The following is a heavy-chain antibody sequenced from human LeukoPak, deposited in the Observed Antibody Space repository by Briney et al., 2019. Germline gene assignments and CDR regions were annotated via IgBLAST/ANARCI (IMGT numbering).Heavy chain of an antibody. D-gene: IGHD3-9*01. Sequence: SVKVSCKASGGTFSSYAISWVRQAPGQGLEWMGGIIPIFGTANYAQKFQGRVTITADKSASTAYMELSSLRSEDTAVYYCARESYDILTGYTTYYFDYWGQGTLVTVSS. CDR1: GGTFSSYA. J-gene: IGHJ4*02. CDR2: IIPIFGTA. V-gene: IGHV1-69*06. CDR3: ARESYDILTGYTTYYFDY.